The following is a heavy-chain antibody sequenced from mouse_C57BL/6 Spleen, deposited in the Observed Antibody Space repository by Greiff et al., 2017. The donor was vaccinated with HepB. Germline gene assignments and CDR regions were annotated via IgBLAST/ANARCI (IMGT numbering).Heavy chain of an antibody. CDR2: INPSTGGT. D-gene: IGHD1-1*01. J-gene: IGHJ4*01. V-gene: IGHV1-42*01. CDR1: GYSFTGYY. Sequence: EVQLQQSGPELVKPGASVKISCKASGYSFTGYYMNWVKQSPEKSLEWIGEINPSTGGTTYNQKFKAKATLTVDKSSSTAYMQLKSLTSDDAAVYYCAIITTVVEDAMDYWGQGTSVTVSS. CDR3: AIITTVVEDAMDY.